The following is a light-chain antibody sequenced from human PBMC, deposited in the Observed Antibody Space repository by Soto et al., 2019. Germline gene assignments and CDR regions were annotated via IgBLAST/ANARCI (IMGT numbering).Light chain of an antibody. J-gene: IGLJ2*01. Sequence: QSALTQPASVSGSPGQSITISCTGTSSDIGGYNSVSWSQQHPGKAPKLMIYDVSNRPSGVSNRFSGSKSGNTASLTISGLQAEDEADYYCSSYTSSSTLVVFGGGTQLTVL. CDR1: SSDIGGYNS. V-gene: IGLV2-14*03. CDR2: DVS. CDR3: SSYTSSSTLVV.